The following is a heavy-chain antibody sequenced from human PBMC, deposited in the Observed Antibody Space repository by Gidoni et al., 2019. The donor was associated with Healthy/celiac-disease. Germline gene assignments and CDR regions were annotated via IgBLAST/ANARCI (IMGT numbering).Heavy chain of an antibody. J-gene: IGHJ5*02. Sequence: QLQLQESGPGLVKPSETLSLTCTVSGGSISSSSYYWGWIRQPPGKGLEWIGSIYYSGSTYYNPSLKSRVTISVDTSKNQFSLKLSSVTAADTAVYYCARQGGSPNWFDPWGQGTLVTVSS. CDR2: IYYSGST. D-gene: IGHD1-26*01. CDR3: ARQGGSPNWFDP. V-gene: IGHV4-39*01. CDR1: GGSISSSSYY.